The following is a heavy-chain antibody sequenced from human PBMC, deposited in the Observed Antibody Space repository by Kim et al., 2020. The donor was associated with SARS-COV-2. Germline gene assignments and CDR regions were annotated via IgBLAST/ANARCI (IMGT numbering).Heavy chain of an antibody. CDR3: AKAPLEWLFYFDY. CDR2: ISGSGGST. V-gene: IGHV3-23*01. D-gene: IGHD3-3*01. J-gene: IGHJ4*02. CDR1: GFTFSSYA. Sequence: GGSLRLSCAASGFTFSSYAMSWVRQAPGKGLEWASAISGSGGSTYYADSVKGRFTISRDNSKNTLYLQMNSLRAEDTAVYYCAKAPLEWLFYFDYWGQGTLVTVSS.